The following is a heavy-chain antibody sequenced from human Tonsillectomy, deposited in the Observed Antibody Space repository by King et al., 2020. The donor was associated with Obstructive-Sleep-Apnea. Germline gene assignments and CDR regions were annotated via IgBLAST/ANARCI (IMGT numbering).Heavy chain of an antibody. D-gene: IGHD2-15*01. CDR3: AKDPEVLAATWFAGHY. Sequence: VQLVESGGGLVQPGGSLRLSCAASGFTFSSYAMSWVRQGPGKGLEWVSAISGSGHTTDYADSVKGRFTISRDNSKNPLYLQMNSLRAEDTAVYYCAKDPEVLAATWFAGHYWGQGTLVTVSS. CDR1: GFTFSSYA. CDR2: ISGSGHTT. J-gene: IGHJ4*02. V-gene: IGHV3-23*04.